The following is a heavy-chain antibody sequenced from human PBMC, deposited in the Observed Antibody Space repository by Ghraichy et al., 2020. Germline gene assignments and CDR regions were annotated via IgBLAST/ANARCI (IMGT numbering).Heavy chain of an antibody. D-gene: IGHD3-3*01. V-gene: IGHV3-15*01. J-gene: IGHJ6*02. CDR2: IRNKNDGGTS. Sequence: GGSLRLSCAASGFTFSNAWMSWVRQAPGKGLEWVGLIRNKNDGGTSDYAASVKGRLTISRDDSKNTLYLQMNSLKIEDAGVYYCTTGLTIPGKDVWGQGTTVTVSS. CDR1: GFTFSNAW. CDR3: TTGLTIPGKDV.